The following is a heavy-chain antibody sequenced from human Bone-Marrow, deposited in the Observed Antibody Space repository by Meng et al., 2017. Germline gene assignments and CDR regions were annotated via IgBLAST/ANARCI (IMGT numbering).Heavy chain of an antibody. Sequence: ASVKVSCKASGYTFTGYYMHWVRQAPGQGLEWMGWINPNSGGTNYAQKFQGRVTMTRDTSISTAYMELSRLRSDDTAVYYCARDGYASSVMIFGAFDIWGQGTMVTVSS. V-gene: IGHV1-2*02. D-gene: IGHD3-22*01. CDR3: ARDGYASSVMIFGAFDI. CDR2: INPNSGGT. CDR1: GYTFTGYY. J-gene: IGHJ3*02.